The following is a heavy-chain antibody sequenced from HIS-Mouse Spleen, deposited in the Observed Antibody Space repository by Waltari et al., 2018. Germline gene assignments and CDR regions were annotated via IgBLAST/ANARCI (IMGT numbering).Heavy chain of an antibody. CDR2: IYYSAST. CDR1: GGSISSSSYY. CDR3: ARESPYSSSWYDWYFDL. D-gene: IGHD6-13*01. V-gene: IGHV4-39*07. Sequence: QLQLQESGPGLVKPSETLSLTCTVSGGSISSSSYYWGWIRQPPGKGLEWIGSIYYSASTYYNPSLQSRVTISVDTSKNQSSLKLSSVTAADTAVYYCARESPYSSSWYDWYFDLWGRGTLVTVSS. J-gene: IGHJ2*01.